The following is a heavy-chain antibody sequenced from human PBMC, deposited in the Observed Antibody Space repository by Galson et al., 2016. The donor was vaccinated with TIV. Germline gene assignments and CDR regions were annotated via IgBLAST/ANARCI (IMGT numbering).Heavy chain of an antibody. J-gene: IGHJ4*02. V-gene: IGHV2-70*11. CDR1: GFSLNTDGMC. Sequence: PALVKPPQTLTLTCTFSGFSLNTDGMCVNWIRQPPGKALEWLARIDWDDDKSYSSSLKTRLTISKDTSKNQVVLTMTNMDPVDTATYYCARTSGYYGSIGHYIPRNFDYWGQGTLVTVSS. CDR2: IDWDDDK. D-gene: IGHD3-22*01. CDR3: ARTSGYYGSIGHYIPRNFDY.